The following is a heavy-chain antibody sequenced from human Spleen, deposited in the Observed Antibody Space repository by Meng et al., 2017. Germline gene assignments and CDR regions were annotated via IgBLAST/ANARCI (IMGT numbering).Heavy chain of an antibody. CDR2: IYYSGST. Sequence: SETLSLTCTVSGGSISSSSYYWGWIRQPPGKGLEWIGSIYYSGSTYYNPSLKSRVTMSVDTSENQFSLKLTSVTAADTAVYYCARLWTGPYYNGGPFDSWGQGTLVTVSS. CDR3: ARLWTGPYYNGGPFDS. J-gene: IGHJ4*02. D-gene: IGHD3-10*01. CDR1: GGSISSSSYY. V-gene: IGHV4-39*07.